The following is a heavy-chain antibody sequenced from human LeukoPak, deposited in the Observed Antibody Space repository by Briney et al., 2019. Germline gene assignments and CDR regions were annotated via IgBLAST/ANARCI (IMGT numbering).Heavy chain of an antibody. V-gene: IGHV4-59*01. CDR2: IFYGGNT. CDR3: ARGRYCAGGGCRLFDF. CDR1: GGSISGYF. D-gene: IGHD2-8*02. J-gene: IGHJ4*02. Sequence: SETLSLTCSVSGGSISGYFWSWIREPPGRGLEWIGYIFYGGNTKYNPSPKSRVAMSADASKNQYSLSLSSVTAADTAIYYCARGRYCAGGGCRLFDFWGQGTLVTVSS.